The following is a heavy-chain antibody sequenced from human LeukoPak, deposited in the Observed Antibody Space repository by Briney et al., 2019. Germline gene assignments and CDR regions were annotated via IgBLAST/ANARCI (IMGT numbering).Heavy chain of an antibody. D-gene: IGHD1-26*01. CDR1: GFTFSSYG. CDR3: AKVLDPGYNLVGLNPLDF. J-gene: IGHJ4*02. V-gene: IGHV3-30*02. Sequence: GGSLRLSCAASGFTFSSYGMHWVRQAPGKGLEWVAFIRYDGSNKYYADSVKGRFTISRDNSKNTLYLHMNTLRAEDTAEYYCAKVLDPGYNLVGLNPLDFWGQGTQVTVSS. CDR2: IRYDGSNK.